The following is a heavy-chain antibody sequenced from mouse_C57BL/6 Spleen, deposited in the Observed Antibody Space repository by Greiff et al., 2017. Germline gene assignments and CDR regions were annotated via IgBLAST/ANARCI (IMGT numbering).Heavy chain of an antibody. CDR3: ARGGYGNPFDD. J-gene: IGHJ2*01. CDR1: GYTFTSYG. CDR2: IYPRSGNT. D-gene: IGHD2-1*01. V-gene: IGHV1-81*01. Sequence: QVQLQQSGAELARPGASVKLSCKASGYTFTSYGISWVKQRTGQGLEWIGEIYPRSGNTYYNEKFKGKATLTADKSSSTAYMELRSLTSEDSAVYFCARGGYGNPFDDWGQGTTLTVSS.